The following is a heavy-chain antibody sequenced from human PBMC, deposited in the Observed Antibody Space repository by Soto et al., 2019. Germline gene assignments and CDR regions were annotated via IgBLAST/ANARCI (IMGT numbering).Heavy chain of an antibody. Sequence: QVQLVQSGAEVKKPGSSVKVSCKASGGTFSSYAISWVRQAPGQGLEWMGGIIPIFGTANYAQKFQGRVTITADESTSTAYMELSSLRSEDTAVYYCARGGLVPAAIGAHYYYYYGMDVWGQGTTVTVSS. V-gene: IGHV1-69*01. D-gene: IGHD2-2*01. CDR1: GGTFSSYA. CDR3: ARGGLVPAAIGAHYYYYYGMDV. CDR2: IIPIFGTA. J-gene: IGHJ6*02.